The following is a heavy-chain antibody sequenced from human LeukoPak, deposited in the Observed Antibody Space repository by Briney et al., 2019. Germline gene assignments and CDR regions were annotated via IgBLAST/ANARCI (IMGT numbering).Heavy chain of an antibody. CDR3: RFYYYMDV. CDR2: IFHSGIA. J-gene: IGHJ6*03. V-gene: IGHV4-38-2*01. CDR1: NYPITSDYY. Sequence: SETLSLTCAVPNYPITSDYYWVWIRQPPGQGLEWIGQIFHSGIAHYNPSLKSRVTMSVDTSRSQFSVNLNSVTAADTAVYYNRFYYYMDVWGKGTTVTVSS.